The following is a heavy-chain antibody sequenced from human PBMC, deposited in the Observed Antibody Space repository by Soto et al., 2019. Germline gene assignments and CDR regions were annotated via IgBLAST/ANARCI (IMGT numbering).Heavy chain of an antibody. CDR1: GYTFTSYG. Sequence: QLQLVQSGAEVKKPGASVKVSCKASGYTFTSYGISWVRQAPGQGLEWMGWISAYNGNRNYAQKVQGRVTMTTDTSTNTAYMEVRSLRSDDTAVYYCARDQVGATGDYWGQGTLVTVSS. D-gene: IGHD1-26*01. CDR2: ISAYNGNR. J-gene: IGHJ4*02. CDR3: ARDQVGATGDY. V-gene: IGHV1-18*01.